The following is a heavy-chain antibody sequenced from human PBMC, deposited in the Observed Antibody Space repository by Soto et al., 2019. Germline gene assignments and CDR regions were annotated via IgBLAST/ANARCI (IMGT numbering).Heavy chain of an antibody. J-gene: IGHJ1*01. D-gene: IGHD3-22*01. V-gene: IGHV1-58*02. Sequence: SVKVSCKASGFTFTSSAMQWVRQARGQRLEWIGWIVVGSGNTDYAQKFQERVTITRDMSTSTAYMELSSLRSEDTAVYYCAAEGSGSVNTEYFQHWGQGTLVTVSS. CDR3: AAEGSGSVNTEYFQH. CDR2: IVVGSGNT. CDR1: GFTFTSSA.